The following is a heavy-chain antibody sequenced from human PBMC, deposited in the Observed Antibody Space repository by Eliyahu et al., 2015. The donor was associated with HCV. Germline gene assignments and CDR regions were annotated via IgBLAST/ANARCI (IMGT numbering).Heavy chain of an antibody. J-gene: IGHJ4*02. V-gene: IGHV3-21*01. Sequence: EVQLVESGGGLVKPGGSLXLSCAASGFTFSSYSMNWVRQAPGKGLEWVSSISSSSSYIYYADSVKGRFTISRDNAKNSLYLQMNSLRAEDTTVYYCARVLGSSWTDYWGQGTLVTVSS. CDR2: ISSSSSYI. CDR3: ARVLGSSWTDY. D-gene: IGHD6-13*01. CDR1: GFTFSSYS.